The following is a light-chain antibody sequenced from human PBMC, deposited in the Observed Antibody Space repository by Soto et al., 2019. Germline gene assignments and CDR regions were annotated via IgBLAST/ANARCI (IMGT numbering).Light chain of an antibody. J-gene: IGKJ4*01. CDR3: QQRSNWPPLT. V-gene: IGKV3-11*01. CDR1: QSVRSY. CDR2: DAS. Sequence: EIVLTQSPATLSLSPGDRATLSCRASQSVRSYLAWYQQKPGQAPRLLIYDASTRATGIPARFSGSGSGTDFTLTISDLEPEDFAVYYCQQRSNWPPLTFGGGTKVEIK.